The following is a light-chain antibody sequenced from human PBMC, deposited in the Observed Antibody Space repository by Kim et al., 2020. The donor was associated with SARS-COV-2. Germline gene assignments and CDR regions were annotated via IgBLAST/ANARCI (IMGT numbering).Light chain of an antibody. CDR2: RNN. Sequence: QSVLTQPPSASGTPGQRVTISCSGSSSNIGSNFVYWYQQVPGTAPKLLIYRNNERPSGVPDRFSGSKSGTSASLAISGLRSEDDADYYCTTWDDSLSGPVFGGGTKLTVL. V-gene: IGLV1-47*01. CDR3: TTWDDSLSGPV. CDR1: SSNIGSNF. J-gene: IGLJ3*02.